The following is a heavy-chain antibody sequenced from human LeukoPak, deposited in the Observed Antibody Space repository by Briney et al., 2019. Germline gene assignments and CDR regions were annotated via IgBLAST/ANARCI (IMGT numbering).Heavy chain of an antibody. D-gene: IGHD4/OR15-4a*01. Sequence: GGSLRLSCAASGFTVSSNYMSWVRRAPGKGLEWVSVIYSGGSTYYADSVKGRFTISRDNSKNTLYLQMNSLRAEDTAVYYCARDLTSTDAFDIWGQGTMVTVSS. CDR1: GFTVSSNY. V-gene: IGHV3-53*01. J-gene: IGHJ3*02. CDR3: ARDLTSTDAFDI. CDR2: IYSGGST.